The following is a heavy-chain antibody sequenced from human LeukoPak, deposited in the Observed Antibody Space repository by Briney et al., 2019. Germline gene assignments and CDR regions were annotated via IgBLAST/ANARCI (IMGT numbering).Heavy chain of an antibody. V-gene: IGHV3-30-3*01. CDR2: TSSDGNHK. CDR1: GFTFSTYT. D-gene: IGHD1-26*01. J-gene: IGHJ4*02. CDR3: AGDIIEGPPDYFDH. Sequence: GGSLRLSCAASGFTFSTYTLHWVRQAPGKGLEWVAVTSSDGNHKYYADSVKGRFTISRDNSKNTLYLQMNSLRADDTALYYCAGDIIEGPPDYFDHWGQGTLVTVSS.